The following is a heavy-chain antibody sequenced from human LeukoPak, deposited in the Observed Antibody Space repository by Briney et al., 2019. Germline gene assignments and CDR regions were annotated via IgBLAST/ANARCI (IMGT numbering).Heavy chain of an antibody. CDR2: IYGGGST. CDR1: GFTVSSNY. CDR3: ARGFNSGSQPFDY. D-gene: IGHD1-26*01. Sequence: PGGSLRLSCAASGFTVSSNYMSWVCQAPGKGLEWVSAIYGGGSTYYADSVKGRFTISRDNSKNTLYLQMSSLTAEDTAVYYCARGFNSGSQPFDYWGQGTLVTVSS. V-gene: IGHV3-66*02. J-gene: IGHJ4*02.